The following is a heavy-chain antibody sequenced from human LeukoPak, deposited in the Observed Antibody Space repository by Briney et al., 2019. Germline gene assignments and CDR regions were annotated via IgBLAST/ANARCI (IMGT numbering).Heavy chain of an antibody. Sequence: GGSLRLSCAASGFTFSSYWMSWVRQAPGKGLEWVANIKQDGSEKYYVDSVKGRFTISRDNAKNSLFLQMNSLRAEDTAVYYCAKSPTGRWLLSPLRGYYFDYWGQGTLVTVSS. D-gene: IGHD5-24*01. CDR3: AKSPTGRWLLSPLRGYYFDY. CDR2: IKQDGSEK. J-gene: IGHJ4*02. V-gene: IGHV3-7*03. CDR1: GFTFSSYW.